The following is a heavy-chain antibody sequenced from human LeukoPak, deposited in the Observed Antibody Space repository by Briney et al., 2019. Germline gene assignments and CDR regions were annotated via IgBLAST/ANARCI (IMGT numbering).Heavy chain of an antibody. J-gene: IGHJ5*02. V-gene: IGHV4-31*03. D-gene: IGHD6-19*01. Sequence: SQTLSLTCTVSGGSISSGGYYWSWIRQHPGKGLEWIGEINHSGSTNYNPSLKSRVTISVDTSKNQFSLKLSSVTAADTAVYYCARVMLVSSGVRFDPWGQGTLVTVSS. CDR1: GGSISSGGYY. CDR2: INHSGST. CDR3: ARVMLVSSGVRFDP.